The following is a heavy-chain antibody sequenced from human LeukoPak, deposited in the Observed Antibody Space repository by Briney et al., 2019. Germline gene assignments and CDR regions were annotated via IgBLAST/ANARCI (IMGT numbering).Heavy chain of an antibody. CDR2: ISWNSGSI. CDR1: GFTFSSYS. Sequence: PGGSLRLSCAASGFTFSSYSMNWVRQAPGKGLEWVSGISWNSGSIGYADSVKGRFTISRDNAKNSLYLQMNSLRAEDTALYYCAKATGGWLGPFDYWGQGTLVTVSS. V-gene: IGHV3-9*01. J-gene: IGHJ4*02. D-gene: IGHD6-19*01. CDR3: AKATGGWLGPFDY.